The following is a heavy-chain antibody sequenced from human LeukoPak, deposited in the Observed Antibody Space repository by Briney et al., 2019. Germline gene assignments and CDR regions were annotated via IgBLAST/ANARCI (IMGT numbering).Heavy chain of an antibody. Sequence: PSETLSLTCTVSGGSVSSGSYYWSWIRQPPGKGLEWIGYIYYSGSTNYNPSLKSRVTISVDTSKNQFSLKLSSVTAADTAVYYCARGAPGIAWLYFDYWGQGTLVTVSS. D-gene: IGHD3-9*01. CDR1: GGSVSSGSYY. V-gene: IGHV4-61*01. CDR2: IYYSGST. CDR3: ARGAPGIAWLYFDY. J-gene: IGHJ4*02.